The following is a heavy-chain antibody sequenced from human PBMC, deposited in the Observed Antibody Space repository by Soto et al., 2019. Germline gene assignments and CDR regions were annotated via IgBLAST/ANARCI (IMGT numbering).Heavy chain of an antibody. J-gene: IGHJ4*02. D-gene: IGHD6-19*01. Sequence: QVQLVQSGAEVKKPGASVKVSCKASGYTFTNFDITWVRQAPGQGLEWMGWISAYNGDTKYAQNLQDRVTMTTDTSTSTAYIDLRSLRSDDTAVYYCARTSSGPDYWGQGTLVTVSS. CDR2: ISAYNGDT. CDR3: ARTSSGPDY. CDR1: GYTFTNFD. V-gene: IGHV1-18*01.